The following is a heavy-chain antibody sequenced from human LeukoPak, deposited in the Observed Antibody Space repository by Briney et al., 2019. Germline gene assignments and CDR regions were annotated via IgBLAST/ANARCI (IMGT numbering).Heavy chain of an antibody. D-gene: IGHD5-12*01. V-gene: IGHV5-51*04. CDR3: ARGRSTNSRGYSYDAFDI. CDR1: GYTFSSYW. J-gene: IGHJ3*02. Sequence: GESLKISCKVSGYTFSSYWIAWLRQMPGKGLECMGIIYPGDSDTRYSPSFQGQVTISADKPINTAYLQWSTMKASDSAMYYCARGRSTNSRGYSYDAFDIWGQGTMVTVSS. CDR2: IYPGDSDT.